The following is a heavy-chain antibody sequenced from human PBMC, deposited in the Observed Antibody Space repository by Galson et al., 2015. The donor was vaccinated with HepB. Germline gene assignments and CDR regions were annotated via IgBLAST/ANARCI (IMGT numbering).Heavy chain of an antibody. D-gene: IGHD3-10*01. J-gene: IGHJ5*02. Sequence: TLSLTCAVSGGSISSGIYSWSWLRQSPGKGLEWIGHIYQSGSTSSNPSLKGRVTISVDRSKNQFSLKLRSVTAADTAVYYCARTNYYGSGSYNWFDPWGQGALVTVSS. CDR1: GGSISSGIYS. CDR3: ARTNYYGSGSYNWFDP. CDR2: IYQSGST. V-gene: IGHV4-30-2*06.